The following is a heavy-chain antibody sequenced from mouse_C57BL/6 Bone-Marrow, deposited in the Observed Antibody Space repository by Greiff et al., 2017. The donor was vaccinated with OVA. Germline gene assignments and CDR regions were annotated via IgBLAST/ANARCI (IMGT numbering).Heavy chain of an antibody. CDR1: GFTFSSYT. D-gene: IGHD1-1*01. CDR2: ISGGGGTT. CDR3: ARHCLRFIDY. Sequence: EVNVVESGGGLVKPGGSLKLSCAASGFTFSSYTMSWVRQTPEKRLEWVATISGGGGTTYYPDSVKGRFTISRDNAKNILYLQMSSLRSEDTALYYCARHCLRFIDYWGQGTTLTVSS. V-gene: IGHV5-9*01. J-gene: IGHJ2*01.